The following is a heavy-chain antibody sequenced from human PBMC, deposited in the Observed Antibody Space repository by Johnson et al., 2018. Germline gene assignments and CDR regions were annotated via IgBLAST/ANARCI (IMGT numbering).Heavy chain of an antibody. CDR3: ARGAPSAFDI. J-gene: IGHJ3*02. CDR1: GFTFSSYA. CDR2: ISYDGSNK. Sequence: VQLLETGGGVVQPGRSLRLSCAASGFTFSSYAMHWVRQAPGKGLEWVAVISYDGSNKYYADSVKGRFTISRDNSKNTLDLQMNSLRAEDTAVYYCARGAPSAFDIWGQGTMVTVSS. V-gene: IGHV3-30-3*01.